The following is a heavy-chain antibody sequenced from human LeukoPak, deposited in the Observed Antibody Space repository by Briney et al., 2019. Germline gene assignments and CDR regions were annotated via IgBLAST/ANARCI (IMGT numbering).Heavy chain of an antibody. CDR3: ATDQRGAGLGFLYGSGSFNGLDV. CDR2: ISAYNGNT. Sequence: GASVKVSCKASGYTFTSYGISWVRQAPGQGLEWMGWISAYNGNTNYAQKLQGRVTTTTDTSTSTAYMELRSLRSDDTAVYYCATDQRGAGLGFLYGSGSFNGLDVWGQGTTVTVSS. V-gene: IGHV1-18*01. CDR1: GYTFTSYG. D-gene: IGHD3-10*01. J-gene: IGHJ6*02.